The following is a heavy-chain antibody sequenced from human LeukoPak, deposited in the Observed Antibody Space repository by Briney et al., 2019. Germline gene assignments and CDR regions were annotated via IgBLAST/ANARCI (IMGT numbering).Heavy chain of an antibody. CDR3: AKDYYYDSTNYYNY. V-gene: IGHV3-30*18. CDR2: ISYDGSSK. J-gene: IGHJ4*02. CDR1: GFTFSSYG. D-gene: IGHD3-22*01. Sequence: PGRSLRLSCTASGFTFSSYGMHWVRQAPGKGLEWVSLISYDGSSKYYADSAKGRFTTSRDNSKHTLYLQMNSLRAEDTAVYYCAKDYYYDSTNYYNYWGQGTLVTVSS.